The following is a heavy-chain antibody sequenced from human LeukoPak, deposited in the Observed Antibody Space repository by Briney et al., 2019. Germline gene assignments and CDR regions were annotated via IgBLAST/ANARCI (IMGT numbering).Heavy chain of an antibody. CDR2: IYSGGST. V-gene: IGHV3-53*01. J-gene: IGHJ4*02. CDR3: ARELMTYLDY. Sequence: GGSLRLSCAASGFTVSSNYMSWVRQAPGKGLEWVSVIYSGGSTYYADSVKGRFTISKDNSKNTLYLQMNSLRAEDTAVYYCARELMTYLDYWGQGTLVTVSS. D-gene: IGHD2-21*02. CDR1: GFTVSSNY.